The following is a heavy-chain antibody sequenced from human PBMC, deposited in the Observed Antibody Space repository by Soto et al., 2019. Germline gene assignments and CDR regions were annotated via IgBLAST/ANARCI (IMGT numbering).Heavy chain of an antibody. Sequence: ASVKVSCKVSGYTLTELSMHWVRQAPGKGLEWMGGFDPEDGETIYAQKFQGRVTMTEDTSTDTAYMELSSLRSEDTAVHYCATAYDSGSYYEGFDIWGQGAMVTVSS. J-gene: IGHJ3*02. CDR3: ATAYDSGSYYEGFDI. CDR2: FDPEDGET. CDR1: GYTLTELS. D-gene: IGHD1-26*01. V-gene: IGHV1-24*01.